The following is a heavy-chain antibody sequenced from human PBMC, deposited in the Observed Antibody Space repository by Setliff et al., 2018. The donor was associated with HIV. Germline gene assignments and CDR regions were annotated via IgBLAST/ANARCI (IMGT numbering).Heavy chain of an antibody. CDR2: IYTSGST. D-gene: IGHD1-26*01. Sequence: SQTLSLTCTVSGGSISSGSYYWSWIRQPAGKGLEWIGHIYTSGSTNYNPSLKSRVTISVDTSKTQCSLRLSSVTAADTAVYYCARASVGATGLYAFDIWGQGTRVTVSS. J-gene: IGHJ3*02. V-gene: IGHV4-61*09. CDR1: GGSISSGSYY. CDR3: ARASVGATGLYAFDI.